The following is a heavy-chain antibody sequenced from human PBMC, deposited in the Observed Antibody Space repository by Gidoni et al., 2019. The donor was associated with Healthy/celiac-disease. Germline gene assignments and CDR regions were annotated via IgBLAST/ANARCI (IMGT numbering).Heavy chain of an antibody. CDR3: ATDGYCSSTSCSAEYYYGMDV. Sequence: QVQLVQSGAEVQKPGASVKVSCKVSGYTLTELSLHRGRRAPGKGLEWMGGFDPEDGETIYAQKFQGRVTMTEDTSTDTAYMELSSLRSEDTAVYYCATDGYCSSTSCSAEYYYGMDVWGQGTTVTVSS. CDR2: FDPEDGET. V-gene: IGHV1-24*01. J-gene: IGHJ6*02. CDR1: GYTLTELS. D-gene: IGHD2-2*01.